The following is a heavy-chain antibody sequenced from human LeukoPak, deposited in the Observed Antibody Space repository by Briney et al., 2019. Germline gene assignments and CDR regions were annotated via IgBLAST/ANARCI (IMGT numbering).Heavy chain of an antibody. CDR1: GFTFSSYG. V-gene: IGHV3-30*02. D-gene: IGHD4-17*01. J-gene: IGHJ5*02. CDR3: AKDAADYGDYGAWFDP. Sequence: GGSLRLSCAASGFTFSSYGMHWVRQAPGKGLEWVAFIRYDGSNKYYADSVKGRFTISRDNSKNTLYLHMNSLRPEDTSVYYCAKDAADYGDYGAWFDPRGQGTLVTVSS. CDR2: IRYDGSNK.